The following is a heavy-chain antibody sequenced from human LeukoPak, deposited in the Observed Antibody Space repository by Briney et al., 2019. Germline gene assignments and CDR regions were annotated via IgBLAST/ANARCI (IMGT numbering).Heavy chain of an antibody. V-gene: IGHV3-30*04. CDR1: GFTFSSYA. J-gene: IGHJ4*02. CDR2: ISYDGSNK. CDR3: ARDGRYDYVWGSYRSAFYYFDY. Sequence: GRSLRLSCAASGFTFSSYAMHWVRQAPGKGLEWVAVISYDGSNKCYADSVKGRFTISRDNSKNTLYLQMNSLRAEDTAVYYCARDGRYDYVWGSYRSAFYYFDYWGQGTLVTVSS. D-gene: IGHD3-16*02.